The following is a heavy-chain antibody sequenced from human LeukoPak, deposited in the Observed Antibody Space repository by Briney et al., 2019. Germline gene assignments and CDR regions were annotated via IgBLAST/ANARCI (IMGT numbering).Heavy chain of an antibody. CDR2: IYYSGST. Sequence: PSETLSLTCTVSGGSISSGDYYWSWIRQPPGKGLEGIGYIYYSGSTYYNPSLKSRVTISVDTSKNQFSLKLSSVTAADMAVCYCARVVGDGDTFDYRGQGILVTVSS. D-gene: IGHD4-17*01. V-gene: IGHV4-30-4*08. J-gene: IGHJ4*02. CDR3: ARVVGDGDTFDY. CDR1: GGSISSGDYY.